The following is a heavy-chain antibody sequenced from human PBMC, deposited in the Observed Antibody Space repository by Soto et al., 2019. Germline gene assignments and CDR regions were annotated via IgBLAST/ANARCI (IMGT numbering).Heavy chain of an antibody. CDR1: GGSFSGYY. CDR3: ARAQVYYGSGFAGTSRTAYYYYMDV. Sequence: SETLSLTCAVYGGSFSGYYWSWIRQPPGKGLEWIGEINHSGSTNYNPSLKSRVTISVDTSKNQFSLKLSSVTAADTAVYYCARAQVYYGSGFAGTSRTAYYYYMDVWGKGTTVTVSS. CDR2: INHSGST. D-gene: IGHD3-10*01. J-gene: IGHJ6*03. V-gene: IGHV4-34*01.